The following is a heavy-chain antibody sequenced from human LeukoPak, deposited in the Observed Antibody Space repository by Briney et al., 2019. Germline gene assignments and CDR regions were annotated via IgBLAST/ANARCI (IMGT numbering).Heavy chain of an antibody. CDR2: ISSSSSYI. D-gene: IGHD6-6*01. CDR3: AREVYSRTEGVAFDI. Sequence: PGGSLRLSCAASGFTFSSYSMNWVRQAPGKGLEWVSSISSSSSYIYYADSVKGRFTISRDNAKNSLYLQMNSLRAEDTAVYYCAREVYSRTEGVAFDIWGQGTMVTVSS. V-gene: IGHV3-21*01. J-gene: IGHJ3*02. CDR1: GFTFSSYS.